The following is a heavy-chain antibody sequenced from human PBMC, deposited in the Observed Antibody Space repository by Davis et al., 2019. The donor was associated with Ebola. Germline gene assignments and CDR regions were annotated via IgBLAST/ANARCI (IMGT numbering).Heavy chain of an antibody. Sequence: GGSLRLSCAASGFTFSSYAMSWVRQAPGKGLEWVSAISGSGGSTYYADSVKGRFTISRDNSKNTLYLQMNSLKAEDTALYYCAKDIHYYYGMDVWGQGTTVTVSS. J-gene: IGHJ6*02. CDR1: GFTFSSYA. V-gene: IGHV3-23*01. CDR3: AKDIHYYYGMDV. CDR2: ISGSGGST.